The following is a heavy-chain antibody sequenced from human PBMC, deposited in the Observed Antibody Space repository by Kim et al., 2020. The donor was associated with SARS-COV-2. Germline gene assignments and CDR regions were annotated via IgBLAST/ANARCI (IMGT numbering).Heavy chain of an antibody. Sequence: GGSLRLSCAASGFTFSNAWMSWVRQAPGKGLEWVGRIKSKTDGGTTDYAAPVKGRFTISRDDSKNTLYLQMNSLKTEDTAVYYCTTPNLTYYYDSSGSDALGIWGQGTMVTVSS. CDR3: TTPNLTYYYDSSGSDALGI. CDR2: IKSKTDGGTT. J-gene: IGHJ3*02. CDR1: GFTFSNAW. D-gene: IGHD3-22*01. V-gene: IGHV3-15*01.